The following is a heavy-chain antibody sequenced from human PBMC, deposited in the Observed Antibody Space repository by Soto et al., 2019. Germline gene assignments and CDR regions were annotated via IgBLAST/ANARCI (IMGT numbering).Heavy chain of an antibody. V-gene: IGHV3-48*03. CDR1: RFTFSSYE. CDR2: ISSSASTI. Sequence: GSLRLSCAASRFTFSSYEMNWVRQAPGKGLEWVSYISSSASTIYYADSVKGRFTISRDNAKNSLYLQMNSLRAEDTAVYYCARGPDGYYGMDVWGQGTTATVSS. CDR3: ARGPDGYYGMDV. J-gene: IGHJ6*02.